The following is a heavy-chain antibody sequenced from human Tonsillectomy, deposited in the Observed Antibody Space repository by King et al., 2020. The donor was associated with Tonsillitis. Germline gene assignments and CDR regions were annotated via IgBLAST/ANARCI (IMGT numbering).Heavy chain of an antibody. J-gene: IGHJ6*02. CDR3: ARDGSSSWYYYGMGV. Sequence: DVQLVESGGGLIQPGGSLRLSCAASGFTVSSNYMSWVRQAPGKGLEWVSVIYSGGSTYYADSVKGRFTISRDNSKNTLYLQMNSLRAEDTAVYYCARDGSSSWYYYGMGVWGQGTTVTVSS. V-gene: IGHV3-53*01. CDR1: GFTVSSNY. CDR2: IYSGGST. D-gene: IGHD6-13*01.